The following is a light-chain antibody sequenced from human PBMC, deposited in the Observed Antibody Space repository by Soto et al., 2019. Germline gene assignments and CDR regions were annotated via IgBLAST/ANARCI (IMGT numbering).Light chain of an antibody. CDR1: QSVSSSY. Sequence: EVVLTQSPGTLSLSPGERATLSCRASQSVSSSYLTWYQQRPGQAPRLVIYGGSRRATGIPDRFSGSGSGTEFTLTISSLQSEDFAVYYCQQYNNWPRTFGQGTKLEIK. CDR2: GGS. J-gene: IGKJ2*01. V-gene: IGKV3D-15*01. CDR3: QQYNNWPRT.